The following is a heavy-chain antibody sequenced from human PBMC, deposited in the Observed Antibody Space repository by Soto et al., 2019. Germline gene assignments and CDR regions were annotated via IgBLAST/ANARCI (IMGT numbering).Heavy chain of an antibody. CDR3: ATTRGIAVGGSFDH. CDR2: FYSGST. CDR1: GGSINRRTSY. D-gene: IGHD6-19*01. J-gene: IGHJ5*02. Sequence: QLQLQESGPGLVKPSETLSLTCTVSGGSINRRTSYCAWIRQSPGKGPEWMATFYSGSTYYNPSLKSRLTMSVDKSTNQCSLRLRSVAAPDTAVYYCATTRGIAVGGSFDHWGQGTLVTVSS. V-gene: IGHV4-39*01.